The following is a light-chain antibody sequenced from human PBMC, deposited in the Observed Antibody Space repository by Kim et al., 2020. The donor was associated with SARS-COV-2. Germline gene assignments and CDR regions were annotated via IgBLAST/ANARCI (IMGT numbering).Light chain of an antibody. CDR3: SSWDSSLTAWV. CDR2: SNN. J-gene: IGLJ3*02. Sequence: QAAPLVCTGNTTHVVPLGAAWLQQHQGHPPKLLSYSNNKRPSGISERFAAYRSGNTASLTITGLQPEDEADYYCSSWDSSLTAWVFGGGTQLTVL. V-gene: IGLV10-54*04. CDR1: TTHVVPLG.